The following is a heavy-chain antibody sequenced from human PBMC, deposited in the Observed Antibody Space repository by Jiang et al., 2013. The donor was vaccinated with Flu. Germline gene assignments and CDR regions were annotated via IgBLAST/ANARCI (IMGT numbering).Heavy chain of an antibody. CDR3: AKLTDYFDSSGNFDH. Sequence: RLSCATSGFTFSSYAMSWVRHGSREGTGGGSSGLSGNGDGTYYAGSVKGRFTISRDNSKNTLYLHMNSLRAEDTALYYCAKLTDYFDSSGNFDHWGQGTLVTVSS. CDR1: GFTFSSYA. J-gene: IGHJ4*02. CDR2: LSGNGDGT. V-gene: IGHV3-23*01. D-gene: IGHD3-22*01.